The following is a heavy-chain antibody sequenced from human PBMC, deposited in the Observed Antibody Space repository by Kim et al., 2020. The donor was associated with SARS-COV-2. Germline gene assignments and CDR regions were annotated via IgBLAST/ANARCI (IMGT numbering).Heavy chain of an antibody. D-gene: IGHD5-18*01. CDR2: ISYDGSNK. CDR1: GFTFSSYA. CDR3: ARGWIQLLLFDY. J-gene: IGHJ4*02. V-gene: IGHV3-30*04. Sequence: GGSLRLSCAASGFTFSSYAMHWVRQAPGKGLGWVSVISYDGSNKYYADSVKGRFTISRDNSKNTLYLQMNSLRAEDTAVYYCARGWIQLLLFDYWGQGTLVTVSS.